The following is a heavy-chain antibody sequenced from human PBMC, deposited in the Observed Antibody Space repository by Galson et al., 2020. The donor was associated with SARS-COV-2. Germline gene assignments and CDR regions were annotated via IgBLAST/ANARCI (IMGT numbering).Heavy chain of an antibody. J-gene: IGHJ4*02. CDR2: ISYDGSNK. CDR1: GFTFSSYG. Sequence: GESLKISCAASGFTFSSYGMHWVRQAPGKGLEWVAVISYDGSNKYYADSVKGRFTISRDNSKNTLYLQMNSLRAEDTAVYYCASPRGYDILAPFDYWGQGTLVTVFS. D-gene: IGHD3-9*01. V-gene: IGHV3-30*03. CDR3: ASPRGYDILAPFDY.